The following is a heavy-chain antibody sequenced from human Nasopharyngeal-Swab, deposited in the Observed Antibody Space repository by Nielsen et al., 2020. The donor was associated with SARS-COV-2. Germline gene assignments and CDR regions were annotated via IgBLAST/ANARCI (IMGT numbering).Heavy chain of an antibody. J-gene: IGHJ4*02. D-gene: IGHD3-10*01. V-gene: IGHV3-33*01. CDR2: IWYDGSNK. Sequence: VGQAAGMGLEWVAVIWYDGSNKYYADSVKGRFTISRDNSKNTLYLQMNSLRAEDTAVYYCARDFPLYGSGSYYNVDWGQGTLVTVSS. CDR3: ARDFPLYGSGSYYNVD.